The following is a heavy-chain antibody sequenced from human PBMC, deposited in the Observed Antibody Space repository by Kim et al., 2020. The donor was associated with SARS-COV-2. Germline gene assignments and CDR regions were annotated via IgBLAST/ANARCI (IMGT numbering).Heavy chain of an antibody. Sequence: GGSLRLSCAASGFTFSSYSMNWVRQAPGKGLEWVSSISSSSSYIYYADSVKGRFTISRDNAKNSLYLQMNSLRAEDKAVYYCARDVSGWYTESFDYWGQGTLVTVSS. CDR1: GFTFSSYS. CDR2: ISSSSSYI. J-gene: IGHJ4*02. D-gene: IGHD6-19*01. V-gene: IGHV3-21*01. CDR3: ARDVSGWYTESFDY.